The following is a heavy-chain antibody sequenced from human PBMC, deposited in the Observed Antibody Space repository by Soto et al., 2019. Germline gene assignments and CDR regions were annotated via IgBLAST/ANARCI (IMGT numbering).Heavy chain of an antibody. CDR1: GYTFTSYA. Sequence: QVQLVQSGAEVKKPGASVKVSCKASGYTFTSYAMHWVRQAPGQRLEWMGWIHAGNGNTKYSQNFQGRVTLTRDTFASTASMELSSLRSEATAVYYCAGNGVGTDRFDYWGQGSLVTVSS. J-gene: IGHJ4*02. CDR3: AGNGVGTDRFDY. V-gene: IGHV1-3*01. CDR2: IHAGNGNT. D-gene: IGHD1-1*01.